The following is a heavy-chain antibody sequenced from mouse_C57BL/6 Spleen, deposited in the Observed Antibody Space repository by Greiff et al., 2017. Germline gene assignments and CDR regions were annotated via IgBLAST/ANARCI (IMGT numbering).Heavy chain of an antibody. CDR3: ARRWQLRPHYYAMDY. Sequence: EVQLVESGPGLVKPSQSLSLTCSVTGYSFTSGYFWYWIRQFPGNKLEWMGYISYDGSNNYNPSFKNRISITRDTSKNQFFLKLNSVTTEDTATCYCARRWQLRPHYYAMDYWGQGTSVTVSS. V-gene: IGHV3-6*01. CDR2: ISYDGSN. D-gene: IGHD3-2*02. CDR1: GYSFTSGYF. J-gene: IGHJ4*01.